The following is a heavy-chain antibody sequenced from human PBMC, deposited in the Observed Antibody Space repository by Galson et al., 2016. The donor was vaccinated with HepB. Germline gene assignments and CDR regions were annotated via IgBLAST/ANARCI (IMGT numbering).Heavy chain of an antibody. CDR1: GGTFSSYA. CDR3: ARDLVEPGGDTFDI. D-gene: IGHD3-16*01. V-gene: IGHV1-69*15. J-gene: IGHJ3*02. CDR2: IIPIFATV. Sequence: QSGAEVKKPGESLRISCKASGGTFSSYAISWVRQAPGQGLEWMGRIIPIFATVNYAQKFQGRVTITADESTSTAYMGLSSLRSEDTAVYYCARDLVEPGGDTFDIWGQGTMVTGSS.